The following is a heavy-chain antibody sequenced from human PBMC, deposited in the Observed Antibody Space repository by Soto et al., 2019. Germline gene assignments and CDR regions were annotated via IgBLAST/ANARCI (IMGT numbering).Heavy chain of an antibody. V-gene: IGHV4-59*01. Sequence: SETLSLTCTVSGGSISSYYWSWIRQPPGKGLEWIGYIYFRGTTNYNPSLKSRVTMSADTSKNQFSLKLNSVTAADTAVYYCARPGHLRYFDWLDYYGMDVWGQGTTVTVSS. D-gene: IGHD3-9*01. CDR1: GGSISSYY. CDR3: ARPGHLRYFDWLDYYGMDV. J-gene: IGHJ6*02. CDR2: IYFRGTT.